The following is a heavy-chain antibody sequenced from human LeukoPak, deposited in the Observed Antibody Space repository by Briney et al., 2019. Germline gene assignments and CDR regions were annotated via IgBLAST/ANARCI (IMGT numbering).Heavy chain of an antibody. CDR1: GFTFSSYG. Sequence: GRSLRLSYAASGFTFSSYGMHWVRQAPGKGLEWVAVISYDGSNEYYADSVKGRFTISRDNSKNTLYLQMNSLRAEDTAVYYCAGIYCGGGTCYLNSPLATNFDYWGQGTLVTVSS. CDR3: AGIYCGGGTCYLNSPLATNFDY. D-gene: IGHD2-15*01. V-gene: IGHV3-30*03. CDR2: ISYDGSNE. J-gene: IGHJ4*02.